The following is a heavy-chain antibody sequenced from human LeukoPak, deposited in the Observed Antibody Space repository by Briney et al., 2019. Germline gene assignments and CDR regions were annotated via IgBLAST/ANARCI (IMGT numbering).Heavy chain of an antibody. V-gene: IGHV1-18*01. CDR3: ARAPLLWFGESSPRFDY. D-gene: IGHD3-10*01. CDR2: ISAYNGNT. J-gene: IGHJ4*02. CDR1: GYTFTSYG. Sequence: GASVKVSCKASGYTFTSYGISWVRQAPGQGLEWMGWISAYNGNTNYAQKLQGRVTMTTDTSTSTAYMEPRSLRSDDTAVYYCARAPLLWFGESSPRFDYWGQGTLVTVSS.